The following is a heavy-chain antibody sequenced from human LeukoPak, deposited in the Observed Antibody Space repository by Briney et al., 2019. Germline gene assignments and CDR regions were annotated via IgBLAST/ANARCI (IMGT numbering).Heavy chain of an antibody. V-gene: IGHV1-8*01. J-gene: IGHJ4*02. CDR2: MNPNSGNT. Sequence: ASVMVSCKASGYTFTSYDINWVRQATGQGLEWMGWMNPNSGNTGYAQKFQGRVTMTRNTSISTAYMELSSLRSEDTAVYYCARTFSCSGGSCYSPFDYWGQGTLVTVSS. CDR3: ARTFSCSGGSCYSPFDY. CDR1: GYTFTSYD. D-gene: IGHD2-15*01.